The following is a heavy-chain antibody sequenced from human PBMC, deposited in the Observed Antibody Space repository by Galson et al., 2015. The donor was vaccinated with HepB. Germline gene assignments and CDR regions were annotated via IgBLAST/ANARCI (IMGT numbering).Heavy chain of an antibody. CDR2: IGTAGDT. CDR1: GFTFSSYD. CDR3: ARGRAKGGSGPSRYPINYYFDY. J-gene: IGHJ4*02. Sequence: SLRLSCAASGFTFSSYDMHWVRQATGKGLEWVSAIGTAGDTYYPGSVKGRFTISRENAKNSLYLQMNSLRAGDTAVYYCARGRAKGGSGPSRYPINYYFDYWGQGTLVTVSS. V-gene: IGHV3-13*04. D-gene: IGHD3-16*01.